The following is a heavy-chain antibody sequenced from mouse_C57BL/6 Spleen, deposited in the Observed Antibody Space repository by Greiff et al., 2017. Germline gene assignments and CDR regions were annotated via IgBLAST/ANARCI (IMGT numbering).Heavy chain of an antibody. CDR1: GFTFSDYG. CDR3: AGDGGAY. V-gene: IGHV5-17*01. Sequence: DVKLVESGGGLVKPGGSLKLSCAASGFTFSDYGMHWVRQAPEKGLEWVAYISSGSSTIYYADTVKGRFTISRDNAKNTLFLQMTSLRSEDTAMYYCAGDGGAYWGQGTLVTVSA. CDR2: ISSGSSTI. J-gene: IGHJ3*01.